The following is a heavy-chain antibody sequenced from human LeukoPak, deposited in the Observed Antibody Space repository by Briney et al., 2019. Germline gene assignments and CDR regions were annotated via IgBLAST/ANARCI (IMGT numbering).Heavy chain of an antibody. CDR2: IYYSGST. D-gene: IGHD6-19*01. CDR1: GGSISSSSYY. Sequence: PSETLSLTCTVSGGSISSSSYYWGWIRQPPGKGLEWIGSIYYSGSTYYNPSRKSRVTISVDTSKNQFSLKLSSVPAAATAVYYCARHDSSGWYGGYYFDYWGQGTLVTVSS. V-gene: IGHV4-39*01. CDR3: ARHDSSGWYGGYYFDY. J-gene: IGHJ4*02.